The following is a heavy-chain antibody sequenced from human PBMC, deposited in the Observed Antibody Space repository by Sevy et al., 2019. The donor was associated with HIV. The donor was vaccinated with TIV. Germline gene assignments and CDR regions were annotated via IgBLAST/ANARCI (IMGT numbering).Heavy chain of an antibody. J-gene: IGHJ4*02. CDR1: GFTFSNYG. D-gene: IGHD6-13*01. Sequence: GGSLRLSCAASGFTFSNYGMHWVRQVPGKGLEWVTFIRDDGSDKYYATSVKGRFTISRDDSKKTLYLQMDSLRAEDTAIYYCAKDLAGPGRRYFDYWGQGTLVTVSS. CDR3: AKDLAGPGRRYFDY. V-gene: IGHV3-30*02. CDR2: IRDDGSDK.